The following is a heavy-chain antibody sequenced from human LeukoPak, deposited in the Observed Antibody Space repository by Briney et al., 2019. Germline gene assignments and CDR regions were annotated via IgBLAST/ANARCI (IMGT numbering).Heavy chain of an antibody. CDR2: TFYRSKWYN. CDR1: GDSVSGNSVG. CDR3: AREPLRYRSSWWDAFDI. V-gene: IGHV6-1*01. J-gene: IGHJ3*02. D-gene: IGHD6-13*01. Sequence: SQTLSLTCAISGDSVSGNSVGWNWIRQSPSRGLEWLGRTFYRSKWYNDYAVSVKSRITINPDTSKNQLSLQLNSVAPEDTAVYYCAREPLRYRSSWWDAFDIWAQGTMVTVSS.